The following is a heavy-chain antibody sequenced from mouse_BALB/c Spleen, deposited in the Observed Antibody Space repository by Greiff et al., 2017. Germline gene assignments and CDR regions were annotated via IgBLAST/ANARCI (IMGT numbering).Heavy chain of an antibody. CDR1: GYAFSSSW. CDR2: IYPGDGDT. V-gene: IGHV1-82*01. Sequence: QVQLKESGPELVKPGASVKISCKASGYAFSSSWMNWVKQRPGQGLEWIGRIYPGDGDTNYNGKFKGKATLTADKSSSTAYMQLSSLTSVDSAVYFCARRPIYDLYAMDYWGQGTSVTVSS. CDR3: ARRPIYDLYAMDY. D-gene: IGHD1-3*01. J-gene: IGHJ4*01.